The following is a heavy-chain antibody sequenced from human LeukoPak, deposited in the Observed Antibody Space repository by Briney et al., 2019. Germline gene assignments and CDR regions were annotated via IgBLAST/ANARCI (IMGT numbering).Heavy chain of an antibody. CDR2: ISGSSGRT. CDR1: GFTFSSYA. J-gene: IGHJ6*03. CDR3: ARGKYYYYMDV. V-gene: IGHV3-23*01. Sequence: GRSLRLSCAASGFTFSSYAMNWVRQAPGKGLEWVSAISGSSGRTYYADFVKGRFTISRDNSKNTLYLQMNSLRAEDTALYYCARGKYYYYMDVWGKRTTVTVSS.